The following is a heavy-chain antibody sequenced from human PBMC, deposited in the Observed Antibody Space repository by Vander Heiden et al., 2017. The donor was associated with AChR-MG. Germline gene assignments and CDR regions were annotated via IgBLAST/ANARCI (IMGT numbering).Heavy chain of an antibody. Sequence: QLQLQESGPGLVKPSETLSLTCTVSGGSISSSSYYWGWIRQPPGKGLEWIGSIYYSGSTYYNPSLKSRVTISVDTSKNQFSLKLSSVTAADTAVYYCARLPSRNDQWLVPRYMDVWGKGTTVTVSS. V-gene: IGHV4-39*01. J-gene: IGHJ6*03. CDR3: ARLPSRNDQWLVPRYMDV. D-gene: IGHD6-19*01. CDR1: GGSISSSSYY. CDR2: IYYSGST.